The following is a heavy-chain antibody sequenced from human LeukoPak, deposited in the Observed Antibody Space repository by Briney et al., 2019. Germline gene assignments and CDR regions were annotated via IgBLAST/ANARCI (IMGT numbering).Heavy chain of an antibody. V-gene: IGHV1-18*01. J-gene: IGHJ4*02. CDR1: GYTFTSYG. CDR2: ISAYNGNT. D-gene: IGHD2-2*01. CDR3: ARDIVRGKYQLQGY. Sequence: GASVEVSCKASGYTFTSYGISWVRQAPGQGLEWMGWISAYNGNTNYAQKLQGRVTMTTDTSTSTAYMELRSLRPDDTAVYYCARDIVRGKYQLQGYWGQGTLVTVSS.